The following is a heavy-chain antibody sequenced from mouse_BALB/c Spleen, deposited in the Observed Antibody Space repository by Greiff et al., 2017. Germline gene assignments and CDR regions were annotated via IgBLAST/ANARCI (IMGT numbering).Heavy chain of an antibody. CDR3: ARGYYGRSAYFDY. Sequence: VQLQQSGAELMKPGASVKISCKATGYTFSSYWIEWVKQRPGHGLEWIGEILPGSGSTNYNEKFKGKATFTADTSSNTAYMQLSSLTSEDSAVYDCARGYYGRSAYFDYWGKGNTRTVAA. D-gene: IGHD1-1*01. J-gene: IGHJ2*01. V-gene: IGHV1-9*01. CDR2: ILPGSGST. CDR1: GYTFSSYW.